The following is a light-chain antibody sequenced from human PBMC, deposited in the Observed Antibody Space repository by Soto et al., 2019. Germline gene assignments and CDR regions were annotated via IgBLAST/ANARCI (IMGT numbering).Light chain of an antibody. CDR3: HQYGSSPLT. CDR1: QSVSSSY. Sequence: EIVLTQSPGTLSLSPGERATLSCRASQSVSSSYLAWYQQKPGQSPRLIIYGASSRATGIPDRFSGSGSGTDFTLTISRLEPEDFAVYYCHQYGSSPLTFGGGTKVEIK. J-gene: IGKJ4*01. V-gene: IGKV3-20*01. CDR2: GAS.